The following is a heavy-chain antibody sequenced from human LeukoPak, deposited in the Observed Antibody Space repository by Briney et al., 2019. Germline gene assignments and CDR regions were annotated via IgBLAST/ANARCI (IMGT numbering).Heavy chain of an antibody. CDR1: GASISSYY. CDR2: IYYSGST. Sequence: SETLSLTCTVSGASISSYYWSWIRQPPGKGLEWIGSIYYSGSTYYNPSLKSRVTISVDTSKNQFSLKLSSVTAADTAVYYCARSVGYCSGGSCYPLYYGMDVWGQGTTVTVSS. D-gene: IGHD2-15*01. CDR3: ARSVGYCSGGSCYPLYYGMDV. V-gene: IGHV4-59*05. J-gene: IGHJ6*02.